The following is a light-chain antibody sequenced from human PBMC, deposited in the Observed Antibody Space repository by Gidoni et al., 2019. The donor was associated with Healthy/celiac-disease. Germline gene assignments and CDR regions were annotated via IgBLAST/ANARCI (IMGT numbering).Light chain of an antibody. CDR1: QSLLHSNGYTY. CDR2: LGF. V-gene: IGKV2-28*01. Sequence: DIVMTQSPLSLPVTPGEPASISCRSSQSLLHSNGYTYLDWYLQKPGQSPQLLIYLGFNRASGVPDRFSGSGSGTDFTLKISRVEAEDVGVYYCMQALQTPITFGPGTKVDIK. CDR3: MQALQTPIT. J-gene: IGKJ3*01.